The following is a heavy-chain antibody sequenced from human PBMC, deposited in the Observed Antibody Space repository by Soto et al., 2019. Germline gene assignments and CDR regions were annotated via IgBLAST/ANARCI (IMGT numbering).Heavy chain of an antibody. Sequence: NPGGSLRLSCAASGFTFSSYSMNWVRQAPGKGLEWVSFISSSSSTYYADSVKGRFTISRDNSKNTLYLQMNSLRAEDTAVYYCAKPGITMVRGANDAFEIWGQGTMVTVSS. J-gene: IGHJ3*02. CDR2: ISSSSST. CDR1: GFTFSSYS. D-gene: IGHD3-10*01. V-gene: IGHV3-21*04. CDR3: AKPGITMVRGANDAFEI.